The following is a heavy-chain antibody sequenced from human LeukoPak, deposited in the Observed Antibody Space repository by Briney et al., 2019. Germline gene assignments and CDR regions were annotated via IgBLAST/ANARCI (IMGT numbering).Heavy chain of an antibody. Sequence: SVKVSCKAFGGTFRSKALNWVRQAPGQGLEWMGGIIPLLNTSIYAQKFQGRVTIITDESATTADMELNSLRSEDTAVYFCARGFSSSWSYFENWGQGTLVTVSS. J-gene: IGHJ4*02. CDR1: GGTFRSKA. CDR2: IIPLLNTS. CDR3: ARGFSSSWSYFEN. D-gene: IGHD6-13*01. V-gene: IGHV1-69*05.